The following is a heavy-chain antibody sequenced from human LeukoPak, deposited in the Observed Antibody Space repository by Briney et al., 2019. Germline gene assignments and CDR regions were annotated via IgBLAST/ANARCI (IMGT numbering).Heavy chain of an antibody. D-gene: IGHD6-13*01. J-gene: IGHJ4*02. CDR2: INHSGST. V-gene: IGHV4-34*01. Sequence: SETLSLTCAVYGGSFSGYYWSWIRQPPGKGLEWIGEINHSGSTNYNPSIKSRVTISVDTSKNQFSLNLTSVTAADTAVYYCARHPPGVYSSSWYGGGYFDYWGQGTLVTVSS. CDR1: GGSFSGYY. CDR3: ARHPPGVYSSSWYGGGYFDY.